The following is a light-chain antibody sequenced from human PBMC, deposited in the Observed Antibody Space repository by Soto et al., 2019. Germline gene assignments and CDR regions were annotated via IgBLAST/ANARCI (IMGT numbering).Light chain of an antibody. CDR2: TAS. CDR1: QSVWSDS. CDR3: QQHGRSWT. Sequence: VLTQSPGTLFLSPGERATLSCRASQSVWSDSIAWYQQKPGQAPTLLLYTASNRATGIPDRFSGSGSETEFTLTISRLEPEDFAVYFCQQHGRSWTFGQGTKVEIK. J-gene: IGKJ1*01. V-gene: IGKV3-20*01.